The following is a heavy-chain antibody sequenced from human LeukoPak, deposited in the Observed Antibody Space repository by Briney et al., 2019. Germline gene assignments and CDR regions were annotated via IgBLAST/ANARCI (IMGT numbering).Heavy chain of an antibody. V-gene: IGHV4-38-2*01. D-gene: IGHD5-24*01. CDR2: IYHSGST. CDR1: GYSISSGYY. CDR3: ARLGGDGYNRDFDY. J-gene: IGHJ4*02. Sequence: PSETLSLTCAVSGYSISSGYYWGWIRQPPGKGLEWIGSIYHSGSTYYNPSLKCRVTISVDTFKNQFSLKLSSVTAADTAVYYCARLGGDGYNRDFDYWGQGTLVTVSS.